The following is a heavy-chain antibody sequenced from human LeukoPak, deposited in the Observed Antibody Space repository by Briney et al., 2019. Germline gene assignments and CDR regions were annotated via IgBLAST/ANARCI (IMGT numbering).Heavy chain of an antibody. CDR3: ARDRLYYYDALDI. CDR1: GFTFSSYS. J-gene: IGHJ3*02. CDR2: ISSSSSYI. Sequence: GGSLRLSCAASGFTFSSYSMNWVRQAPGKGLEWVSSISSSSSYIYYADSVKGRFTISRDNAKNSLYLQMNSLRAEDTAVYYCARDRLYYYDALDIWGQGTMVTVSS. V-gene: IGHV3-21*01. D-gene: IGHD3-10*01.